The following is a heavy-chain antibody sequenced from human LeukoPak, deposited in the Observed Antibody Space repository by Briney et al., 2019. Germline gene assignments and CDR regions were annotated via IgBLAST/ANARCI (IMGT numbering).Heavy chain of an antibody. Sequence: SETLSLTCTVSGGSISSYYWSWIRQPPGKGLEWIGYIYYSGSTYYNPSLKSRVTISVDTSKNQFSLKLSSVTAADTAVYYCAGRYYYGSGSYVDYWGQGTLVTVSS. CDR1: GGSISSYY. J-gene: IGHJ4*02. D-gene: IGHD3-10*01. V-gene: IGHV4-59*12. CDR2: IYYSGST. CDR3: AGRYYYGSGSYVDY.